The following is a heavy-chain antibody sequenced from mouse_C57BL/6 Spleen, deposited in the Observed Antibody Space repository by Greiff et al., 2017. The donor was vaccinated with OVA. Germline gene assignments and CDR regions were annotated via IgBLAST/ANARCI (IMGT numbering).Heavy chain of an antibody. CDR2: ISDGGSYT. J-gene: IGHJ2*01. V-gene: IGHV5-4*03. CDR1: GFTFSSYA. Sequence: EVMLVESGGGLVKPGGSLKLSCAASGFTFSSYAMSWVRQTPEKRLEWVATISDGGSYTYYPANVKGRFTISRDNAKNNLYLQMSHLKSEDTAMYYCAITTTTVVATRGGYFDYWGQGTTLTVSS. CDR3: AITTTTVVATRGGYFDY. D-gene: IGHD1-1*01.